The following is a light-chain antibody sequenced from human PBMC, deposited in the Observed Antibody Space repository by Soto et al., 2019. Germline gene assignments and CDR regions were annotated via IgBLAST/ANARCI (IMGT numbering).Light chain of an antibody. Sequence: EIVLTQSPGTLSLSPGEGATLSCRASQSVITSYLAWYQQRPGQAPRLLIYGASNSATGVPDRFSGSGSGTEFTLTISRLEPEDFAVYFCQQSVSSPFTFGPGTKVDIK. J-gene: IGKJ3*01. CDR3: QQSVSSPFT. CDR2: GAS. V-gene: IGKV3-20*01. CDR1: QSVITSY.